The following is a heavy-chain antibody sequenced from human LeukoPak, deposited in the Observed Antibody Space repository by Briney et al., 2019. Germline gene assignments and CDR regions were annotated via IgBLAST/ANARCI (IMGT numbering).Heavy chain of an antibody. Sequence: GGSLRLSCAASGFTFNSYSMNWVRQAPGKGLEWVSSISSSSSYIYYADSVKGRFTISRDNAKNSLYLQMNSLRAEDTAVYYCARDSKALGEAFDIWGQGTMVTVSS. J-gene: IGHJ3*02. CDR2: ISSSSSYI. CDR1: GFTFNSYS. V-gene: IGHV3-21*01. CDR3: ARDSKALGEAFDI.